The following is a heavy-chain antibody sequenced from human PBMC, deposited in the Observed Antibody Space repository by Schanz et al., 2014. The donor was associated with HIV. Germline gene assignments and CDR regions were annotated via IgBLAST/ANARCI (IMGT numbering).Heavy chain of an antibody. Sequence: QVQLVESGGGVVQPGRSLRLSCVASGFNFNSYGMHWVRQAPGKGLEWGAVTSYDGTKKHYADPGKGRFTISRDNSKNSLYLAIKSLRAEDAAVYYCAKDRNYYESKYRGKGNYYYYYGMDVWGQGTTVTVSS. V-gene: IGHV3-30*18. CDR1: GFNFNSYG. CDR2: TSYDGTKK. J-gene: IGHJ6*02. CDR3: AKDRNYYESKYRGKGNYYYYYGMDV. D-gene: IGHD3-22*01.